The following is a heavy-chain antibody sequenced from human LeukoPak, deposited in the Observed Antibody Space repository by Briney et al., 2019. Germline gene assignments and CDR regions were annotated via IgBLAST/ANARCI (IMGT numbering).Heavy chain of an antibody. J-gene: IGHJ4*02. CDR1: GLTLSNYG. V-gene: IGHV3-23*01. CDR2: IRDSGGRT. D-gene: IGHD3-22*01. CDR3: AKRGVVIRVILVGFHKEAYYFDS. Sequence: GGSLRLSCAVSGLTLSNYGMSWARQAPGKGLEWVAGIRDSGGRTNYADSVKGRLTISRDNPKNTLYLQMNSLRAEDTAVYFCAKRGVVIRVILVGFHKEAYYFDSWGQGALVTVSS.